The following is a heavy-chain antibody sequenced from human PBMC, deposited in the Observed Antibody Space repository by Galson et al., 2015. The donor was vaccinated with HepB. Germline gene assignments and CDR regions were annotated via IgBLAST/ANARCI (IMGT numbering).Heavy chain of an antibody. CDR2: ISGSGGST. D-gene: IGHD6-13*01. CDR3: ARDQGQQLWVWSLAYFDY. CDR1: GFTFSSYA. Sequence: SLRLSCAASGFTFSSYAMSWVRQAPGKGLEWVSAISGSGGSTYYADSVKGRLTISRDNSKNTLYLQMNSLRAEDTAVYYCARDQGQQLWVWSLAYFDYWGQGTLVTVSS. V-gene: IGHV3-23*01. J-gene: IGHJ4*02.